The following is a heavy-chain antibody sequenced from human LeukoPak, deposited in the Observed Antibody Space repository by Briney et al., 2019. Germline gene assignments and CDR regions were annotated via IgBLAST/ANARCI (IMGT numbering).Heavy chain of an antibody. Sequence: ASVKVSCKASGYTFTGYYMHWVRQAPGQGLEWMGWINPNSGGTNYAQKFLGRVTMTRDTSISTAYMELSRLRSDDTAVYYCARALMIVVVINTPDAFDIWGQGTMVTVSS. CDR3: ARALMIVVVINTPDAFDI. D-gene: IGHD3-22*01. CDR2: INPNSGGT. V-gene: IGHV1-2*02. CDR1: GYTFTGYY. J-gene: IGHJ3*02.